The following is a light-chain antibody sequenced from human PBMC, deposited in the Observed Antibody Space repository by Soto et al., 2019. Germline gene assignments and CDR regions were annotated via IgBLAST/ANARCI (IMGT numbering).Light chain of an antibody. CDR1: QSVSSSY. Sequence: EIVWTQSPATLSVSPCERATLSCRASQSVSSSYLAWYQQKPGQAPRLLIYGASSRATGIPDRFSGSGSGTDFTLTISRLEPEDFAVYYCQQYGSSPTFGQGTRLEI. CDR2: GAS. CDR3: QQYGSSPT. J-gene: IGKJ5*01. V-gene: IGKV3-20*01.